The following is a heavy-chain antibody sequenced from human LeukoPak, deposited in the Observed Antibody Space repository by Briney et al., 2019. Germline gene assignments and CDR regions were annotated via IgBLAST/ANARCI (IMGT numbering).Heavy chain of an antibody. CDR2: IFRDGST. CDR3: ARDFYDFWSGYWV. D-gene: IGHD3-3*01. CDR1: FTVSTNY. V-gene: IGHV3-53*01. Sequence: GGSLRLSCAGFTVSTNYMTWVRQAPGRGLEWVSSIFRDGSTYYGDSVRGRFSISRDASKTILYLQMSDLRVEDTAVYYCARDFYDFWSGYWVWGPGTLVTVSS. J-gene: IGHJ4*02.